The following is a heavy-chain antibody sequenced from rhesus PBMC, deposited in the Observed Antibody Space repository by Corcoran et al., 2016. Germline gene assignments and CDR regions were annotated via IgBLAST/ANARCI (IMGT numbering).Heavy chain of an antibody. Sequence: EVQLVESGGGLVQPGGSLRLSCAASGFTFSTLYMYWVRQAPGKGLEWISVINIGGDSTYYADSVKGRFTISRDNSNNILSLQMNSLRTEDTAVYYCARSNDLDYWGQGVLVTVSS. J-gene: IGHJ4*01. CDR3: ARSNDLDY. CDR1: GFTFSTLY. V-gene: IGHV3S25*01. D-gene: IGHD4-29*01. CDR2: INIGGDST.